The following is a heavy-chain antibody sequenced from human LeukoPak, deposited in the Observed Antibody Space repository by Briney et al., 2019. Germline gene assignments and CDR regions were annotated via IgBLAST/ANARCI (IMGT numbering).Heavy chain of an antibody. J-gene: IGHJ6*03. Sequence: SVKVSCKASGGTFSSYAISWVRQAPGQGLEWMRGIIPIFGTANYAQKFQGRVTITTDESTSTAYMELSSLRSEDTAVYYCARSPMVRGHYYYYYYMGVWGKGTTVTVSS. CDR3: ARSPMVRGHYYYYYYMGV. D-gene: IGHD3-10*01. CDR2: IIPIFGTA. V-gene: IGHV1-69*05. CDR1: GGTFSSYA.